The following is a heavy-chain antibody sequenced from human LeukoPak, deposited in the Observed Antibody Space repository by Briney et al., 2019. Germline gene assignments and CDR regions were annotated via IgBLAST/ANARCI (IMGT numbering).Heavy chain of an antibody. CDR2: VDHTGST. J-gene: IGHJ6*03. CDR3: ARGRVSSSTWYSTYYYYFYMDV. V-gene: IGHV4-59*01. Sequence: SETLSLTCSVSDDSITMYYWTWIRQPPGKGLEWIGYVDHTGSTNFNPYLSGGVSISRDTTKNLFSLRLRSVTAADTAVYFCARGRVSSSTWYSTYYYYFYMDVWGKGTTVTVSS. CDR1: DDSITMYY. D-gene: IGHD1-1*01.